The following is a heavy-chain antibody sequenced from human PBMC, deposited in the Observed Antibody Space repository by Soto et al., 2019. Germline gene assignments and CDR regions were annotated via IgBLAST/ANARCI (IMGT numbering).Heavy chain of an antibody. Sequence: QVQLVQSGAEVKKPGASVKVSCKASGYTFTSYGISWVRQAPGQGLEWMGWISAYNGNTNYAQKLQGRVTMTTDTSTSTAYMELRSLRSDDTAVYYCARDNRLPITILGVVTRGGWFDPWGQGTLVTVSS. D-gene: IGHD3-3*01. CDR1: GYTFTSYG. CDR3: ARDNRLPITILGVVTRGGWFDP. J-gene: IGHJ5*02. V-gene: IGHV1-18*04. CDR2: ISAYNGNT.